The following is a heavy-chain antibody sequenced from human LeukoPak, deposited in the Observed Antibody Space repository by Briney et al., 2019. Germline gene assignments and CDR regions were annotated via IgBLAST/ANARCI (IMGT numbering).Heavy chain of an antibody. J-gene: IGHJ6*03. V-gene: IGHV1-8*03. CDR2: MNPDSGNT. Sequence: ASVKVSCKASGYTFTNYDINWVRQATGQGLEWMGWMNPDSGNTGYAQKFQGRVTITKNTSISTAYTELSSLRSEDTALYYCARGPYCRSTSCPYYLDVWGKGTTVTVSS. D-gene: IGHD2-2*01. CDR1: GYTFTNYD. CDR3: ARGPYCRSTSCPYYLDV.